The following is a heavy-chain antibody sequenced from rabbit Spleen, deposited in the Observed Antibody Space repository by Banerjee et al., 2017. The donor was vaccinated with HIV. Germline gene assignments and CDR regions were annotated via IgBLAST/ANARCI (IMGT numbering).Heavy chain of an antibody. V-gene: IGHV1S45*01. J-gene: IGHJ3*01. CDR1: GFSFSSSYW. Sequence: EGSGGGLVQPEGSLTLTCTPSGFSFSSSYWICWVRQAPGKGLELIACIYTGDSGRTYYASWADGRFTISKTSSTTVTLQMTSLTAADTATYFCARDTSSSFSSYGMDLWGQGTLVTVS. CDR2: IYTGDSGRT. CDR3: ARDTSSSFSSYGMDL. D-gene: IGHD1-1*01.